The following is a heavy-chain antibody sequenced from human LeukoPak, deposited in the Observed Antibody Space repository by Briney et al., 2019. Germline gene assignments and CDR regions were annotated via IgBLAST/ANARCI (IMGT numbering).Heavy chain of an antibody. CDR3: TRGRGYSSGYPGEYFDY. J-gene: IGHJ4*02. CDR1: GFTFGDYT. Sequence: GRSLRLSCTASGFTFGDYTMHWVRQAPGKGLEWVSFIRIKAYGGTTAYAASVKDRFTISRDDSKSIAYLQMNSLKTEDTAVYYCTRGRGYSSGYPGEYFDYWGQGALVTVSS. D-gene: IGHD5-18*01. CDR2: IRIKAYGGTT. V-gene: IGHV3-49*04.